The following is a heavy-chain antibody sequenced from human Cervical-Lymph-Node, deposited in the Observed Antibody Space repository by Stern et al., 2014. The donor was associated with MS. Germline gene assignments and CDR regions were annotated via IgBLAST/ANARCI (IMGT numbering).Heavy chain of an antibody. CDR1: EFTFSCYV. J-gene: IGHJ6*02. CDR3: AKGGGLDHWGYYGMDV. V-gene: IGHV3-30*18. CDR2: LSYDGSYK. Sequence: VQLVGSGVGVVQPGRSLRRACAASEFTFSCYVMHLVRQLPGKALVWVAILSYDGSYKFYADSVKGRFTISRDNSKNTLYLQLNSLRAEDTAVYYCAKGGGLDHWGYYGMDVWGQGTTVTVSS. D-gene: IGHD2-15*01.